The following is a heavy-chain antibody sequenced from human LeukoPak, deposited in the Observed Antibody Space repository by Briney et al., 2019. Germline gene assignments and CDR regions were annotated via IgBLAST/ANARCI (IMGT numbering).Heavy chain of an antibody. V-gene: IGHV3-30*02. J-gene: IGHJ3*02. Sequence: GGSLRLSCAASGFTFSSYGMHWVRQAPGKGLEWVAFIRYDGSNKYYADSVKGRFTISRDNSKNTLYLQMNSLRAEDTAVYYCAKRGSSSGWFSDAFDIWGQGTMVTVSS. CDR2: IRYDGSNK. D-gene: IGHD6-19*01. CDR1: GFTFSSYG. CDR3: AKRGSSSGWFSDAFDI.